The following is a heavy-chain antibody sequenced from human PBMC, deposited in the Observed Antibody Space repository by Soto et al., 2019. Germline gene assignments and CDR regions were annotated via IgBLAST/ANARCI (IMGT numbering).Heavy chain of an antibody. CDR3: AKGSEPNAWSGDAFEI. J-gene: IGHJ3*02. CDR2: ISSSGAAT. V-gene: IGHV3-23*01. CDR1: EVTLVNSA. D-gene: IGHD2-8*02. Sequence: EMQLLESGGGLVQPGGSLTLSCAASEVTLVNSAINWVRQAPGKGLEWVSTISSSGAATYYADFVKGRFTISRENSKNTMYMEMNSLRAEDTAVYYCAKGSEPNAWSGDAFEIWGQGTMVTVSS.